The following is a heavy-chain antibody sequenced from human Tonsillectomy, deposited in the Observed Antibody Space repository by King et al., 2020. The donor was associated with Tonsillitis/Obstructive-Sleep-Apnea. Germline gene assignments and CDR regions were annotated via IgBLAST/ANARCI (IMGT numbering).Heavy chain of an antibody. CDR2: IIPMFGTA. CDR1: GGTFNSYA. J-gene: IGHJ6*03. Sequence: VQLVESGAEVKKPGSSVKVSCKASGGTFNSYAISWVRQAPGQGLEWMGGIIPMFGTANYAQTFQGRVTVTADESTSTAYMELSSLRSEDTAVYYCARSLRYLSTEHYYDYYYYMDVWGKGTTVTVSS. D-gene: IGHD3-9*01. CDR3: ARSLRYLSTEHYYDYYYYMDV. V-gene: IGHV1-69*01.